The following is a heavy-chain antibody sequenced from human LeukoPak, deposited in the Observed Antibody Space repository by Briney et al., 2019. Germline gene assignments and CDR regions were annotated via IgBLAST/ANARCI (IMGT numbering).Heavy chain of an antibody. V-gene: IGHV4-34*01. CDR3: ARGNIVATILGGLHGTTAFDF. CDR2: MIQSGSS. D-gene: IGHD5-12*01. J-gene: IGHJ4*02. Sequence: SETLSLTCGVSGGAFSDYYWSWIRQAPGKGLEWIGEMIQSGSSNYNPSLRGRVTISGDTSRNQFSLKSNSLTAADTAVYYCARGNIVATILGGLHGTTAFDFWGQGILVTVSS. CDR1: GGAFSDYY.